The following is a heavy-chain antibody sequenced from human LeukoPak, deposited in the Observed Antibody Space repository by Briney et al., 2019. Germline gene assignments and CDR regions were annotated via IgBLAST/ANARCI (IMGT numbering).Heavy chain of an antibody. CDR2: INWNSGST. V-gene: IGHV3-20*04. CDR1: GFTFDDYG. Sequence: GGSLRLSCAASGFTFDDYGMSWVRQAPGKGLEWVSGINWNSGSTGYADSAKGRFTISRDNAKNSLYLQMNSLRAEDTALYYCARRGNSGSYSDYWSQGTLVTVSS. D-gene: IGHD1-26*01. J-gene: IGHJ4*02. CDR3: ARRGNSGSYSDY.